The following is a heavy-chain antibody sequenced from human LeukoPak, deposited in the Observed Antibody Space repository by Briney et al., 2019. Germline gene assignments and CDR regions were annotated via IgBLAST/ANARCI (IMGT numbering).Heavy chain of an antibody. V-gene: IGHV3-30*02. CDR1: GFTFSSYG. CDR3: AKDPFGVVIPFDY. CDR2: IRYDGSNK. J-gene: IGHJ4*02. D-gene: IGHD3-3*01. Sequence: PGGSLRLSCAASGFTFSSYGMHWVRQAPGKGLEWVAFIRYDGSNKYYADSVKGRFTISRDNSKNTLYLQMNSLRAEDTAVYYCAKDPFGVVIPFDYWGQGTLVTVSS.